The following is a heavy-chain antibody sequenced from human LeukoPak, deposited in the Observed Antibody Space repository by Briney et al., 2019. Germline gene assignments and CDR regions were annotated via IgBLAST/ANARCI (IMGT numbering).Heavy chain of an antibody. J-gene: IGHJ4*02. CDR3: ARVTASSVVNLDY. CDR1: GYSISSGYY. CDR2: IYHSGST. V-gene: IGHV4-38-2*02. D-gene: IGHD4-23*01. Sequence: SETLSLTCTVSGYSISSGYYWGWIRQPPGKGLEWIGSIYHSGSTYYNPPLKSRVTISVDTSKNQFSLKLRSVTAADTAVYYCARVTASSVVNLDYWGQGTLVTVSS.